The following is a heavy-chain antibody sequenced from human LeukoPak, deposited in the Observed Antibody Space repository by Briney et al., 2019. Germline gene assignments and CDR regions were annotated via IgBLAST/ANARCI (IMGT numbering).Heavy chain of an antibody. Sequence: GESLKISCKGSGFSFTSYWIGWVRQMPGKGLEWMGIIYPGDSDTRYSPSFQGQVTISADKSISTAYLQWSSLKASDTAMYYCARQSVALIASPKELSRYFDLWGRGTLVTVSS. CDR2: IYPGDSDT. V-gene: IGHV5-51*01. CDR1: GFSFTSYW. CDR3: ARQSVALIASPKELSRYFDL. J-gene: IGHJ2*01. D-gene: IGHD6-13*01.